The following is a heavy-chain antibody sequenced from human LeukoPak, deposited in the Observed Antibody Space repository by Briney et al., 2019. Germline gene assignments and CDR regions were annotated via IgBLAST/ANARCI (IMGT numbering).Heavy chain of an antibody. CDR1: GFTFSSYA. J-gene: IGHJ4*02. CDR2: ISYDGSNK. V-gene: IGHV3-30*04. Sequence: GGSLRLSCAASGFTFSSYAMHWVRQAPGKGLEWVAVISYDGSNKYCADSVKGRFTISRDNSKNTLYLQMNSLSAEDTAVYYCARDDYWGQGTLVTVSS. CDR3: ARDDY.